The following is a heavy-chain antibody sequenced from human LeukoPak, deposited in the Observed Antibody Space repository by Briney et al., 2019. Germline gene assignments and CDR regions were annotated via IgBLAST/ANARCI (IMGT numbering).Heavy chain of an antibody. J-gene: IGHJ4*02. D-gene: IGHD3-10*01. CDR3: AKDRGY. CDR1: GFTFSSYV. V-gene: IGHV3-30*18. Sequence: GGSLRLSCAASGFTFSSYVMHWVRQAPGKGLEWVAVISYDGSNKYYADSVKGRFTISRDNSKNTLYLQMNSLRAEDTAVYYCAKDRGYWGQGTLVTVSS. CDR2: ISYDGSNK.